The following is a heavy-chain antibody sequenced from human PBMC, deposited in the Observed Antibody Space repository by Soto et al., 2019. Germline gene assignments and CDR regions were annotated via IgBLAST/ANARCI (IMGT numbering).Heavy chain of an antibody. CDR1: EFTFSSYS. J-gene: IGHJ6*02. CDR3: ARDHFGVTIDV. CDR2: VNGGGDIT. Sequence: EVQLLESGGGLVQPGGSLRLSCAASEFTFSSYSMIWVRQAPGKGLEWVSGVNGGGDITYYAETVKGRFTISRDNSKNTLYLQMNSLRAEDSAVFDCARDHFGVTIDVWGQGTTVTVSS. D-gene: IGHD3-3*01. V-gene: IGHV3-23*01.